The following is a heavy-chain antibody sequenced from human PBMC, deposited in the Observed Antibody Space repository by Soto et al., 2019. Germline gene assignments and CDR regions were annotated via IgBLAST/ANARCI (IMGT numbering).Heavy chain of an antibody. V-gene: IGHV1-18*01. D-gene: IGHD1-26*01. Sequence: QVQLVQSGAEVKKPGASVKVSCKASGYTFTSYGISWVRQAPGQGLEWMGWINPYNGNTNYAQKLQGRVTMTTDTSTSTAYLELRSLTSADTAVYYCARDPVGGNWFDPWGQGTLVTVSS. CDR1: GYTFTSYG. CDR3: ARDPVGGNWFDP. J-gene: IGHJ5*02. CDR2: INPYNGNT.